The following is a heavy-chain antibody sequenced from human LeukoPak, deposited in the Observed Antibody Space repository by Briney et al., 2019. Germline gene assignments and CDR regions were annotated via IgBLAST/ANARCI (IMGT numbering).Heavy chain of an antibody. CDR3: ARERIRFLRVLFSFDY. CDR1: GGSFSGYY. CDR2: FNHSVST. D-gene: IGHD3-3*01. Sequence: SQTLSLTCAVSGGSFSGYYWSWGPHPPGKGLEWSGEFNHSVSTNYNPSLTSLVTLSVYTSKNQFSLKLRSVAAADTAVYYCARERIRFLRVLFSFDYWGQGTLVSVSS. J-gene: IGHJ4*02. V-gene: IGHV4-34*01.